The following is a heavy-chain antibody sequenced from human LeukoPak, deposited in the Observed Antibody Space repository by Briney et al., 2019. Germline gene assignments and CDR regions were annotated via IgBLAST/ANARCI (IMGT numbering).Heavy chain of an antibody. J-gene: IGHJ5*02. CDR3: TRDLSDKRGFDP. D-gene: IGHD2/OR15-2a*01. CDR1: RFTLIDHR. CDR2: INQGGSDK. V-gene: IGHV3-7*01. Sequence: GGSLRLSCAASRFTLIDHRMSWRRQALGRGLEWVANINQGGSDKNYVASVKGQVTISRDNAANSLYLQMDSTRAEDTAVYYCTRDLSDKRGFDPWGHGTLVTVSS.